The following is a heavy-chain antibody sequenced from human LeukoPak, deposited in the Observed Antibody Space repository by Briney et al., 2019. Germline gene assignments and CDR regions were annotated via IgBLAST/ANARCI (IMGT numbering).Heavy chain of an antibody. D-gene: IGHD3-10*01. V-gene: IGHV4-39*07. CDR2: FYYSGNT. J-gene: IGHJ4*02. CDR1: GGSTSSSSYY. CDR3: ARDRFGELLG. Sequence: TLSLTCTVSGGSTSSSSYYWGWIRQPPGKGLEWIGSFYYSGNTYYNPSLKSRVTISVDTSKNQFSLKLSSVTAADTAVYYCARDRFGELLGWGQGTLVTVSS.